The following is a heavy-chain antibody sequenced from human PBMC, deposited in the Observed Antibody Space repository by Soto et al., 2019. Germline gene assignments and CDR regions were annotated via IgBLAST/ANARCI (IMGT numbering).Heavy chain of an antibody. CDR3: ARTRRCYYDSSGYHNWFDP. V-gene: IGHV2-70*01. D-gene: IGHD3-22*01. CDR1: GFSLSTSGMC. CDR2: IDWDDDK. Sequence: SGPTLVNPTQTLTLTCTFSGFSLSTSGMCVSWIRQPPGKALEWLALIDWDDDKYYSTSLKTRLTISKDTSKNQVVLTMTNMDPVDTATYYCARTRRCYYDSSGYHNWFDPWGQGTLVTVSS. J-gene: IGHJ5*02.